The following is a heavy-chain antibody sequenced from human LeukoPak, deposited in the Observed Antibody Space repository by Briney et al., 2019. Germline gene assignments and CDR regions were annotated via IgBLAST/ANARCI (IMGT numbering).Heavy chain of an antibody. CDR1: GSTFDDYA. Sequence: GGSLRLSCAASGSTFDDYAMHWVRQAPGKGLEWVSGISWNSGSIGYADSVKGRFTISRDNAKNSLYLQMNSLRAEDTAVYYCARSRQHQYDSSGHYEIFNWYFDLWGRGTLVTVSS. D-gene: IGHD3-22*01. CDR3: ARSRQHQYDSSGHYEIFNWYFDL. J-gene: IGHJ2*01. V-gene: IGHV3-9*01. CDR2: ISWNSGSI.